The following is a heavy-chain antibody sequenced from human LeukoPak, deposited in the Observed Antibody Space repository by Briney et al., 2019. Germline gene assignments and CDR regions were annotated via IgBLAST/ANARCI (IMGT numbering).Heavy chain of an antibody. CDR1: GFTFSSYA. CDR3: ARAEYSSSWYGYFQH. D-gene: IGHD6-13*01. V-gene: IGHV3-30*04. J-gene: IGHJ1*01. Sequence: PGGSLRLSCAASGFTFSSYAMDWVRQAPGKALEWVAIISYDGGNEYYADSVEGRFTISRDNSKNTLYLQMYSLRPEDTAVYYCARAEYSSSWYGYFQHWGQGTLVTVSS. CDR2: ISYDGGNE.